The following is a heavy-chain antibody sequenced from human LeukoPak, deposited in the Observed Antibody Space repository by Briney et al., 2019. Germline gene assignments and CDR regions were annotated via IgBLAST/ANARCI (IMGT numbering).Heavy chain of an antibody. CDR1: GGSFSGYY. V-gene: IGHV4-34*01. CDR2: INHSGST. J-gene: IGHJ5*02. D-gene: IGHD1-26*01. CDR3: ARCNPGLEGATTPQYYWFDP. Sequence: KPSETLSLTCAVCGGSFSGYYWIWIRQPPGKGLDWIGEINHSGSTNYNPSLKSRVTISVDTSQNQISLKLSSVTAADTAVDYCARCNPGLEGATTPQYYWFDPWGQGTLVTVSS.